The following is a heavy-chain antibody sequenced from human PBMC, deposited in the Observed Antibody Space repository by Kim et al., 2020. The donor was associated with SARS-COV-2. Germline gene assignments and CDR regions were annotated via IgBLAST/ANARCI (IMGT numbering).Heavy chain of an antibody. CDR1: GFTFSDYY. CDR3: ARASVVVPAAIDYYYYYGMDV. Sequence: GGSLRLSCAASGFTFSDYYMSWIRQAPGKGLEWVSYISSSSSYTNYADSVKGRFTISRDNAKNSLYLQMHSLRAEDTAVYYCARASVVVPAAIDYYYYYGMDVWGQGTTVTVSS. D-gene: IGHD2-2*01. V-gene: IGHV3-11*05. J-gene: IGHJ6*02. CDR2: ISSSSSYT.